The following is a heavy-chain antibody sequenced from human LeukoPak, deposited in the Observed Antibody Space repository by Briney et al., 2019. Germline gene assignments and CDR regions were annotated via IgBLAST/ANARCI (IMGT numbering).Heavy chain of an antibody. CDR2: ISGSGGST. V-gene: IGHV3-23*01. CDR3: AKDGPFSYYYYYMDV. Sequence: PGGSLRLSCAASGFTFSSYGMSWVRQAPGKGLEWVSAISGSGGSTYYADSVKGRFTISRDNSKNTLYLQMNSLRAEDTAVYYCAKDGPFSYYYYYMDVWGKGTTVTVSS. CDR1: GFTFSSYG. J-gene: IGHJ6*03.